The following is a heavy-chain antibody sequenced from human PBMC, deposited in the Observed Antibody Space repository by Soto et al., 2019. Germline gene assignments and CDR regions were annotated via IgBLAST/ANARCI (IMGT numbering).Heavy chain of an antibody. CDR1: GFTFSSYS. CDR2: ISSSSSTI. Sequence: PGGSLRLSCAASGFTFSSYSMNWVRQAPGKGLEWVSYISSSSSTIYYADSVKGRFTISRDNAKNSLYLQMNSLRDEDTAVYYCAKSIAAAGTYGMDVWGQGTTVPVSS. D-gene: IGHD6-13*01. J-gene: IGHJ6*02. V-gene: IGHV3-48*02. CDR3: AKSIAAAGTYGMDV.